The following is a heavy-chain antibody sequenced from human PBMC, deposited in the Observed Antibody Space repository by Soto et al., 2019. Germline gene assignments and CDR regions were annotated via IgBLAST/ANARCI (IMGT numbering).Heavy chain of an antibody. Sequence: PGGSLRLSCVASGFSVNTYGMSWVRQAPGKGLEWISTITGGDGRTYYADSVKGRFSISRDNSKNTLYLQMNSLRAEDTAVYYCAKDYGYYDFWSGYYGDGNNAFDIWGQGTMVTVSS. CDR3: AKDYGYYDFWSGYYGDGNNAFDI. CDR1: GFSVNTYG. V-gene: IGHV3-23*01. D-gene: IGHD3-3*01. J-gene: IGHJ3*02. CDR2: ITGGDGRT.